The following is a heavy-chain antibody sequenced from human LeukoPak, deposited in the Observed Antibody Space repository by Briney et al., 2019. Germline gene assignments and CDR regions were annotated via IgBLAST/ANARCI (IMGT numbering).Heavy chain of an antibody. J-gene: IGHJ5*02. CDR1: GGSISSGGYY. CDR3: ARGGDTPFDP. D-gene: IGHD2-21*02. CDR2: IYHSGST. V-gene: IGHV4-30-2*01. Sequence: SETLSLTCTVSGGSISSGGYYWSWIRQPPGKGLEWIGCIYHSGSTYYNPSLKSRVTISVDRSKNQFSLKLSSVTAADTAVYYCARGGDTPFDPWGQGTLITVSS.